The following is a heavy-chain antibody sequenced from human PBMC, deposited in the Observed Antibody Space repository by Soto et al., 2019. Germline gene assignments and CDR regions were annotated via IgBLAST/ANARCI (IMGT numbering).Heavy chain of an antibody. CDR3: ARGARAYYWVSFRYTWFDP. V-gene: IGHV1-8*01. J-gene: IGHJ5*02. Sequence: LVQSGATVKNPGASVRVSCEAFGYIFTSYAITWVRQATGQGLEWVGWMNPNTGNTYYAQKFQDRVSMTRNISINTAYLELRSLTSEDTAIYYWARGARAYYWVSFRYTWFDPWCQGKLVSVSS. CDR1: GYIFTSYA. CDR2: MNPNTGNT. D-gene: IGHD3-10*01.